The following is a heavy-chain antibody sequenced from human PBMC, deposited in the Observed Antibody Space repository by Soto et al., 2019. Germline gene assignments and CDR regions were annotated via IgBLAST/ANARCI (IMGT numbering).Heavy chain of an antibody. J-gene: IGHJ4*02. CDR3: ARENYGDAFDF. CDR2: INGGGTSI. D-gene: IGHD4-17*01. CDR1: GFTVTNYE. Sequence: GGSLRLSCAASGFTVTNYEISWVRQAPGKGLEGVSYINGGGTSIKYADSVKGRFTMSRDNARNSLYLQMNSLRDEDTAVYYCARENYGDAFDFWGQGTLVTVYS. V-gene: IGHV3-48*03.